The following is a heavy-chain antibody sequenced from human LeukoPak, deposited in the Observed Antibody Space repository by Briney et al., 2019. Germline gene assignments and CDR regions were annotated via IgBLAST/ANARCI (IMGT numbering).Heavy chain of an antibody. D-gene: IGHD3-9*01. CDR3: ASSYDILTDGDAFDI. J-gene: IGHJ3*02. V-gene: IGHV3-30*19. Sequence: GGSLRLSCAASGFTFSSYGMHWVRQAPGKGLEWVAVIWYDGSNKYYADSVKGRFTISRDNSKNTLYLQMNSLRAEDTAVYYCASSYDILTDGDAFDIWGQGTMVTVSS. CDR2: IWYDGSNK. CDR1: GFTFSSYG.